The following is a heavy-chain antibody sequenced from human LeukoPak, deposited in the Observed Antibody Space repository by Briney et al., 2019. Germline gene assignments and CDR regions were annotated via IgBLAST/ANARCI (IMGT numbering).Heavy chain of an antibody. D-gene: IGHD6-25*01. CDR3: ARGGTSSGYLSPDDY. V-gene: IGHV7-4-1*02. Sequence: ASVKVSCKASGYTFTSYAMNWVRQAPGQGREWMGWINTNTGNPTYAQGFTGRFVFSLDTSVSTAYLQISSLKAEDTAVYYCARGGTSSGYLSPDDYWGQGTLVTVSS. J-gene: IGHJ4*02. CDR1: GYTFTSYA. CDR2: INTNTGNP.